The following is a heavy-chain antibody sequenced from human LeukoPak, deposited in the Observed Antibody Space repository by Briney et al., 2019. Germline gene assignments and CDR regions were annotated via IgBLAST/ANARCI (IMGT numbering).Heavy chain of an antibody. CDR2: ISSSGSTI. CDR1: GFTFSSYA. CDR3: ARDSNRGSSGYNDY. V-gene: IGHV3-48*04. Sequence: GGSLRLSCAASGFTFSSYAMSWVRQAPGKGLEWVSYISSSGSTIYYADSVKGRFTISRDNAKNSLYLQMNSLRAEDTAVYYCARDSNRGSSGYNDYWGQGTLVTVSS. J-gene: IGHJ4*02. D-gene: IGHD3-22*01.